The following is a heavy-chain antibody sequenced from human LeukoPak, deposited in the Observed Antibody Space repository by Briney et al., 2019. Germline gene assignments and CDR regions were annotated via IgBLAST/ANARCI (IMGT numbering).Heavy chain of an antibody. CDR1: GFTFSSYA. CDR2: ISGSGGST. V-gene: IGHV3-23*01. Sequence: GGSPRLSCAASGFTFSSYAMSWVRQAPGKGLEWVSAISGSGGSTYYADSVKGRFTISRDNSKNTLYLQMNSLRAEDTAVYYCAKSQNYYDSSGYYWERTYYFDYWGQGTLVTVSS. D-gene: IGHD3-22*01. CDR3: AKSQNYYDSSGYYWERTYYFDY. J-gene: IGHJ4*02.